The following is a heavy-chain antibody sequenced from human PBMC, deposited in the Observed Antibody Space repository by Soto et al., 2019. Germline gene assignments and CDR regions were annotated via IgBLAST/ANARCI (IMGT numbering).Heavy chain of an antibody. D-gene: IGHD3-22*01. V-gene: IGHV1-3*01. CDR1: GYTFTSYA. J-gene: IGHJ4*02. CDR3: ARDFSPAGSFETSGYPY. CDR2: INAGNGNT. Sequence: GASVKVSCKASGYTFTSYAMHWVRQAPGQRLEWMGWINAGNGNTKYSQNFQGRVAITADESTSTAYMELSSLRSDDTAVYFCARDFSPAGSFETSGYPYWGQGTLVTVSS.